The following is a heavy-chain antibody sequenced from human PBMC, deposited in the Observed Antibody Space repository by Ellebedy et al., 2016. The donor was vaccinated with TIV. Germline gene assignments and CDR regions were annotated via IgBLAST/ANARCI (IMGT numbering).Heavy chain of an antibody. D-gene: IGHD3-3*01. J-gene: IGHJ6*02. V-gene: IGHV4-59*01. CDR3: ARGLVYDLWLFPSFYGMDV. CDR2: IYYSGST. CDR1: GGSISSYY. Sequence: MPSETLSLTCTVSGGSISSYYWSWIRQPPGKGLEWIGYIYYSGSTNYNPSLKSRVTISVDTSKNQFSLKLSSVTAADTAVYYCARGLVYDLWLFPSFYGMDVWGQGTTVTVSS.